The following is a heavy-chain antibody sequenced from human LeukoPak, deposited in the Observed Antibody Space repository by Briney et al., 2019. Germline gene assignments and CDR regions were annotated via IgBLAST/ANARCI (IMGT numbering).Heavy chain of an antibody. D-gene: IGHD5-18*01. V-gene: IGHV3-43*02. Sequence: GGSLRLSCAASGFTFDDYDMHWVRQAPGKGVEWVSLISGDGGSTYYADSVKGRFTISRDNSKNSLYLQMNSLRTEDTALYYCARIPIQLWTPFDYWGQGTLVTVSS. J-gene: IGHJ4*01. CDR2: ISGDGGST. CDR3: ARIPIQLWTPFDY. CDR1: GFTFDDYD.